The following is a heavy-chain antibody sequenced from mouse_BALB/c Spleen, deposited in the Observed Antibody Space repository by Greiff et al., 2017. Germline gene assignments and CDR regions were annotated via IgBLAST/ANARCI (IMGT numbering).Heavy chain of an antibody. D-gene: IGHD1-1*01. CDR1: GFTFSSYG. CDR3: ARDYYGSSYYYYAMDY. Sequence: EVKVVESGGGLVQPGGSLKLSCAASGFTFSSYGMSWVRQTPDKRLELVATINSNGGSTYYPDSVKGRFTISRDNAKNTLYLQMSSLKSEDTAMYYCARDYYGSSYYYYAMDYWGQGTSVTVSS. CDR2: INSNGGST. V-gene: IGHV5-6-3*01. J-gene: IGHJ4*01.